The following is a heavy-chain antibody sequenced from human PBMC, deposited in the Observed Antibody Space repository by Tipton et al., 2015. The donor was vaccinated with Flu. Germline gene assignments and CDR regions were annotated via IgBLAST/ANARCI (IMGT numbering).Heavy chain of an antibody. D-gene: IGHD3-3*01. Sequence: TLSLTCTVSGGSISSYYWSWIRQPPGKGLEWSGYIYYSGSTNYNPSLKSRVTISVDTSKNQFSLKLSSVTAADTAVYYCATVKDFWSGYYRENWFDPWGQGTLVTVSS. CDR2: IYYSGST. CDR3: ATVKDFWSGYYRENWFDP. J-gene: IGHJ5*02. V-gene: IGHV4-59*01. CDR1: GGSISSYY.